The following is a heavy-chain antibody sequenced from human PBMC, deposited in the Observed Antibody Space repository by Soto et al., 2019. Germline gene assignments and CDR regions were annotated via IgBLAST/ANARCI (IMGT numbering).Heavy chain of an antibody. J-gene: IGHJ4*02. Sequence: QVQLQESGPGLVKPSQTLSLTCTVSGGSISSGGYYWSWIRQHLGKGLEWIGYIYYSGSTSYNPSLKSRVTTAVDTSKNQFSLKLSSVTAADTAVYYCARVGWRGLLPNVDYWGQGTLVTVSS. CDR2: IYYSGST. CDR1: GGSISSGGYY. V-gene: IGHV4-31*03. CDR3: ARVGWRGLLPNVDY. D-gene: IGHD2-21*02.